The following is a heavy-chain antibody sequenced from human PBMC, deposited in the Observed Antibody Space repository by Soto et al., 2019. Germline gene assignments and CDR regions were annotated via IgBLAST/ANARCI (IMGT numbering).Heavy chain of an antibody. Sequence: ASVKVSCKASGDTFTGYYMPWVRQAPGQGLEWMGWINPNSGGTNYAQKFQGWVTMTRDTSISTAYMELSRLRSDDTAVYYCAREETSTSSRAGGNWLYPWSQGTLVTVSS. V-gene: IGHV1-2*04. D-gene: IGHD3-16*01. CDR3: AREETSTSSRAGGNWLYP. CDR1: GDTFTGYY. CDR2: INPNSGGT. J-gene: IGHJ5*02.